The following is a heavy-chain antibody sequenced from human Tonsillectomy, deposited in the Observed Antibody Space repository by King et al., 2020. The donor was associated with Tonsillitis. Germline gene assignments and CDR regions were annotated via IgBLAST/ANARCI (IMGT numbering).Heavy chain of an antibody. Sequence: VQLQQSGPGLVKPSQTLSLTCAISRDSVSSNSAAWNWIRQSPSRGLEWLGRTYYRSKWYNDYAVSVKSRITINPDTSKNQFSLQLNSVTPEDTAVYYCARGRAYCSGGSCYKDYYYYGMDVWGQGTTVTVSS. J-gene: IGHJ6*02. CDR2: TYYRSKWYN. V-gene: IGHV6-1*01. CDR1: RDSVSSNSAA. D-gene: IGHD2-15*01. CDR3: ARGRAYCSGGSCYKDYYYYGMDV.